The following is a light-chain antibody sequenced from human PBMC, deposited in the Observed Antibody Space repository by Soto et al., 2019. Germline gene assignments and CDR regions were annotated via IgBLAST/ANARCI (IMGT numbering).Light chain of an antibody. J-gene: IGKJ1*01. CDR1: QDISRY. CDR2: ASS. CDR3: QQANSFPRT. Sequence: DIQMTQSPSSVSASVGDRVTITCRASQDISRYLAWYQQKPGKAPKLLIYASSSLLSGIPSRFSSSGSGIDFTLTISSLQPEDFATYYCQQANSFPRTFGQGTKVEIK. V-gene: IGKV1-12*01.